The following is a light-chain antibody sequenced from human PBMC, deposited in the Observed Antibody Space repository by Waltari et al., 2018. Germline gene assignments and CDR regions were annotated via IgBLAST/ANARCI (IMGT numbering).Light chain of an antibody. CDR2: KTF. Sequence: QLTQSPSSLSAFVGDRVTITCRSSQTPTGWLAWFQQRPGKAPKLLIYKTFVLETGVPSRFSGSASGTEFTLTIYNFQPDDVGTYYCSGLIFGGGTQVDIK. CDR3: SGLI. CDR1: QTPTGW. J-gene: IGKJ4*01. V-gene: IGKV1-5*03.